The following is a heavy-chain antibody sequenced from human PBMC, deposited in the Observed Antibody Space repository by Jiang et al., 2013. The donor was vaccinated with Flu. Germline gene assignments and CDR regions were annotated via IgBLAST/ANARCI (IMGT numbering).Heavy chain of an antibody. Sequence: SGAEVKKPGSSVKVSCKASGGTFSSYTISWVRQAPGQGLEWMGRIIPILGIANYAQKFQGRVTITADKSTSTAYMELSSLRSGDTAVYYCAREISNLGVGWFDPWGQGTLVTVSS. J-gene: IGHJ5*02. CDR1: GGTFSSYT. CDR3: AREISNLGVGWFDP. D-gene: IGHD4-11*01. CDR2: IIPILGIA. V-gene: IGHV1-69*04.